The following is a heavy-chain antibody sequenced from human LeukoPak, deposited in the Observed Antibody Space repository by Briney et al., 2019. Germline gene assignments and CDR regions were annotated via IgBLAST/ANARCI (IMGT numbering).Heavy chain of an antibody. CDR1: GGSFSSYY. J-gene: IGHJ4*02. Sequence: SETLSLTCAVYGGSFSSYYWGWIRQPPGKGLEWIGSIYYSGSTYYNPSLKSRVTISVDTSKNQFSLKLSSVTAADTAVYCCAMTRAGYYADYWGQGTLVTVSS. CDR2: IYYSGST. D-gene: IGHD1-14*01. V-gene: IGHV4-39*07. CDR3: AMTRAGYYADY.